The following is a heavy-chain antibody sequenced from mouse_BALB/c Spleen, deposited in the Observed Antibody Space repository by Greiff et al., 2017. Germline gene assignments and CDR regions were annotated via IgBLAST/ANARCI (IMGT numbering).Heavy chain of an antibody. J-gene: IGHJ4*01. CDR1: GYAFTNYL. CDR3: ARGRDYGMDY. CDR2: INPGSGGT. V-gene: IGHV1-54*01. Sequence: VQLQQSGAELVRPGTSVKVSCKASGYAFTNYLIEWVKQRPGQGLEWIGVINPGSGGTNYNEKFKGKATLTADKSSSTAYMQLSSLTSDDSAVYFCARGRDYGMDYWGQGTSVTVSS.